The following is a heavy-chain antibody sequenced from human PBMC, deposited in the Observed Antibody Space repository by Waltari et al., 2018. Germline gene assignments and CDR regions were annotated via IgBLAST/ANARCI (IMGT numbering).Heavy chain of an antibody. CDR3: ARIDGSGGYGS. Sequence: EVQMVESGGGLVQPGGSLRLSCAASGFTFSVFSMHWVRQAPGKGLEYVAAFSRDGVTTYYADSVKGRFTISRDNSKNTLYLQMGSLRADDTAVYYCARIDGSGGYGSWGQGTLVTVSS. V-gene: IGHV3-64*07. D-gene: IGHD6-19*01. CDR2: FSRDGVTT. CDR1: GFTFSVFS. J-gene: IGHJ4*02.